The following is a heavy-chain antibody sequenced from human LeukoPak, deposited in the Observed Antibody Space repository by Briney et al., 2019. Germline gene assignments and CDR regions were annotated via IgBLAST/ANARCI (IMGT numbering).Heavy chain of an antibody. V-gene: IGHV3-23*01. D-gene: IGHD2-15*01. J-gene: IGHJ4*02. Sequence: PGGSLRLSCAASGFTFSSYAMSWVRRAPGQGLEWVSGINSGGSTYDADSVKGRFTISRDNSKNTLYLQMNSLRAEDTAVYYCAKVFCSGGSCCFDYWGQGTLVTVSS. CDR3: AKVFCSGGSCCFDY. CDR2: INSGGST. CDR1: GFTFSSYA.